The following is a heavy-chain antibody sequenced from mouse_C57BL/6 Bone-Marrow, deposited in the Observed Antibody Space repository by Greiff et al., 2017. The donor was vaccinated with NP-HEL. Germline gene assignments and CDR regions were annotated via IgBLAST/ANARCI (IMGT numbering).Heavy chain of an antibody. D-gene: IGHD1-1*01. CDR2: INPGSGGT. J-gene: IGHJ2*01. V-gene: IGHV1-54*01. CDR1: GYVFTNYL. Sequence: QVHVKQSGAELVRPGTSVKVSCKASGYVFTNYLIEWVKQRPGQGLEWIGVINPGSGGTNYNEKFKGKATLTADKSSSTAYMQLSSLTSEDSAVYFCARGDYYGSSYYYWGQGTTLTVSS. CDR3: ARGDYYGSSYYY.